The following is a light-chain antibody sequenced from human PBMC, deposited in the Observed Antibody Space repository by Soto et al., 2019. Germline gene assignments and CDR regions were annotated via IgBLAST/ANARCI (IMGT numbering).Light chain of an antibody. Sequence: EIVMTQSPATVSVSPGERATLSCRASQSVNSNLVWYQHKPGQAPRLLIYGASTRATGIPARFSGSGSGTDFTLTISSLQSEDFALYYCGRYNNWLWTFGQGTRVEIK. CDR1: QSVNSN. CDR3: GRYNNWLWT. CDR2: GAS. J-gene: IGKJ1*01. V-gene: IGKV3-15*01.